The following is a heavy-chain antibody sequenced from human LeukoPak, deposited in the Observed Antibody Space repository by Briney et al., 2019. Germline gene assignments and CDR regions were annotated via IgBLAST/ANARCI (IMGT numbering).Heavy chain of an antibody. Sequence: GGSLRLSCAASGFTFSSYGMHWVRQAPGKGLEWVAVISYDGSNKYYADSVKGRFTISRDNSKNTLYLQMNSLRAEDTAVYYCARGSIPVSSSWFYYFDYWGQGTLVTVSS. CDR1: GFTFSSYG. V-gene: IGHV3-30*03. D-gene: IGHD6-13*01. CDR2: ISYDGSNK. CDR3: ARGSIPVSSSWFYYFDY. J-gene: IGHJ4*02.